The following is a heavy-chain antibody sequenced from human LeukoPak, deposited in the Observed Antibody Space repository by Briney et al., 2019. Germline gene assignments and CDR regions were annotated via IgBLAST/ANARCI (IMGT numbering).Heavy chain of an antibody. CDR3: ARDSMSGSYYDDAFDI. D-gene: IGHD1-26*01. CDR1: GFTFSSYS. J-gene: IGHJ3*02. V-gene: IGHV3-21*01. Sequence: GGSLRLSCAASGFTFSSYSMNWVRQAPGKGLEWVSSISSSSSYIYYADSVKGRFTISRDNAKNSLYLQMNSLRAEDTAVYYCARDSMSGSYYDDAFDIWGQGTMVIVSS. CDR2: ISSSSSYI.